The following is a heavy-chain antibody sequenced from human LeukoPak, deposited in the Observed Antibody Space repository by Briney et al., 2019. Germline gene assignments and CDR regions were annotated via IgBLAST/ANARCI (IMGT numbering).Heavy chain of an antibody. V-gene: IGHV4-30-2*03. CDR3: ARQGTVTTLWIQH. D-gene: IGHD4-17*01. CDR1: GGSISSGGYS. CDR2: IYYSGST. J-gene: IGHJ1*01. Sequence: SETLSLTCAVSGGSISSGGYSWSWIRQPPGKGLEWIGYIYYSGSTYYNPSLKSRVTISVDTSKNQFSLKLSSVTAADTAVYYCARQGTVTTLWIQHWGQGTLVTVSS.